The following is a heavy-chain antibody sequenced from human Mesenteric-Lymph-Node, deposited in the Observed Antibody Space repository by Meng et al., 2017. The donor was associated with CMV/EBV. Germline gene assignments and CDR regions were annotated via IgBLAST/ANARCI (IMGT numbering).Heavy chain of an antibody. CDR3: ARDRQWLAGGFDY. Sequence: GSLRLSCAVSGGSISSSNWWSWVRQPPGKGLEWIGEIYHSGSTNYNPSLKSRVTISVDKSKNQFSLKLSSVTAADTAVYYCARDRQWLAGGFDYWGQGTLVTVSS. CDR2: IYHSGST. V-gene: IGHV4-4*02. D-gene: IGHD6-19*01. J-gene: IGHJ4*02. CDR1: GGSISSSNW.